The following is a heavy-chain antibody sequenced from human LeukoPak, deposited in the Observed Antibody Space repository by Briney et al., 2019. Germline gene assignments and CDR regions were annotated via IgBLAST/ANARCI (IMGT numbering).Heavy chain of an antibody. J-gene: IGHJ6*02. V-gene: IGHV3-23*01. CDR3: AKDDDTAMVTATGYYGMDV. CDR1: GFTFSSYA. Sequence: GGSLRLSCAASGFTFSSYAMSWVRQAPGKGLEWVSAISGSGGSTYYADSVKDRFTISRDNSKNTLYLQMNSLRAEDTAVYYCAKDDDTAMVTATGYYGMDVWGQGTTVTVSS. D-gene: IGHD5-18*01. CDR2: ISGSGGST.